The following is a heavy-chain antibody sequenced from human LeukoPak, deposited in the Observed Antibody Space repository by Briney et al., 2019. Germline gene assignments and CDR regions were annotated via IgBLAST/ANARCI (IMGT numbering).Heavy chain of an antibody. J-gene: IGHJ5*02. CDR1: GGSFSGYY. CDR3: ARGRAGRKTWFDP. V-gene: IGHV4-34*01. CDR2: INHSGST. D-gene: IGHD1-14*01. Sequence: SETLSLTCAVYGGSFSGYYWSWIRQPPGRGLEWIGEINHSGSTNYNPSLKSRVTISVDTSKNQFSLKLSSVTAADTAVYYCARGRAGRKTWFDPWGQGTLVTVSS.